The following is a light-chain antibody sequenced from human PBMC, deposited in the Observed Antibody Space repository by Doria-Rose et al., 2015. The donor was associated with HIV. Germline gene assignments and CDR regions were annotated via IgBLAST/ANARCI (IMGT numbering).Light chain of an antibody. CDR3: SSYTRGSTLVV. CDR1: SSDVGGYKY. V-gene: IGLV2-14*01. CDR2: EVN. Sequence: QSVLTQPASVSGSPGQSITISCTGTSSDVGGYKYVSWYQQHQGNAPKLMIYEVNNRPSGASNRFSGSKSGNTASLTISGLQAEDEADYYCSSYTRGSTLVVFGTGTKVTVL. J-gene: IGLJ1*01.